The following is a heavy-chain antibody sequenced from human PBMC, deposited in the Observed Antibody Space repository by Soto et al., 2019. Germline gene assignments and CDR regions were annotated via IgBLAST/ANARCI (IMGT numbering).Heavy chain of an antibody. D-gene: IGHD3-3*01. Sequence: GGSLRLSCAASGFTFSSDAMSWVRRAPGKGLEWVSAISGSGGSTYYADSVKGRFTISRDNSKNTLYLQMNSLRAEDTAVYYCAKDHDFWSGYYTVGLDYWGQGTLVTVSS. CDR2: ISGSGGST. V-gene: IGHV3-23*01. J-gene: IGHJ4*02. CDR1: GFTFSSDA. CDR3: AKDHDFWSGYYTVGLDY.